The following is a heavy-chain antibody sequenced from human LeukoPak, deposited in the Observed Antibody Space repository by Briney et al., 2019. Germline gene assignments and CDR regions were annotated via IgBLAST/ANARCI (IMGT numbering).Heavy chain of an antibody. Sequence: GGSLRHSCAASGFPFSIYLMQWVPQARARGREGVAVITDEGRNKYYAASAKGRFTISRENAKNTLYLEMNSLRAQDTAVDYCARAKWELQADFDYWGQGSLVTVSS. V-gene: IGHV3-30*17. J-gene: IGHJ4*02. CDR2: ITDEGRNK. CDR3: ARAKWELQADFDY. D-gene: IGHD1-26*01. CDR1: GFPFSIYL.